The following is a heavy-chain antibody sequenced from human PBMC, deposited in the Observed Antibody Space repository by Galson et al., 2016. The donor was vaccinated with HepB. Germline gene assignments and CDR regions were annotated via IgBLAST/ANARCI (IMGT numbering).Heavy chain of an antibody. Sequence: SLRLSCAASGFTFSKYTMHWVRQAPGKGLEYVSAINSNGGTIYYANSVRGRFTISRDNSKNTLHLQMGGLRPEDMAVYYCARGGPAARIYFDYWGQGALVTVSS. CDR3: ARGGPAARIYFDY. J-gene: IGHJ4*02. D-gene: IGHD6-6*01. CDR1: GFTFSKYT. CDR2: INSNGGTI. V-gene: IGHV3-64*01.